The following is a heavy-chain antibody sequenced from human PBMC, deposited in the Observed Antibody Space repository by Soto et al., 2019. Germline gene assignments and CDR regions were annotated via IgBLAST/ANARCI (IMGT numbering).Heavy chain of an antibody. D-gene: IGHD5-12*01. CDR2: IYYSGST. CDR3: ARDGGGNGGLPPGNFDY. Sequence: SETLSLTCTVSGGSISSSSYYWGWIRQPPGKGLEWIGSIYYSGSTYYNPSLKSRVTISVDTSKNQFSLKLSSVTAADTAVYYCARDGGGNGGLPPGNFDYWGQGTLVTVSS. CDR1: GGSISSSSYY. J-gene: IGHJ4*02. V-gene: IGHV4-39*07.